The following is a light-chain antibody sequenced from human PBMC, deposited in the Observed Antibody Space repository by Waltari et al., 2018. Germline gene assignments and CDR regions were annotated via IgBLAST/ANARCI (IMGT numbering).Light chain of an antibody. CDR2: RNN. CDR3: ASWDDSHYV. Sequence: QSVLTQPPSASATPGQRVTISCSGSHSNLGSNYLYWYQQPPGTAPKLLIYRNNERPSRVPDRFSASKYGTSASLVINGLRSEDEAVYYCASWDDSHYVFGPGTTVTVL. J-gene: IGLJ1*01. V-gene: IGLV1-47*01. CDR1: HSNLGSNY.